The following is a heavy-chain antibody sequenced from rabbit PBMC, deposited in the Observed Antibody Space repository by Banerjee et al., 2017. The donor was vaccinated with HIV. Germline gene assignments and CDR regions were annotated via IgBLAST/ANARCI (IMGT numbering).Heavy chain of an antibody. CDR2: IYTTSGST. J-gene: IGHJ4*01. D-gene: IGHD8-1*01. Sequence: QEQLVESGGGLVQPGGSLKLSCKASGFSLSSYAMSWVRQAPGRGLELIACIYTTSGSTWYASWVNGRFTISRSTSLNTVDLQMTSLTAADTATYFCVRAGVYAGSSSYTGFDFNLWGPGTLVTVS. CDR3: VRAGVYAGSSSYTGFDFNL. V-gene: IGHV1S43*01. CDR1: GFSLSSYA.